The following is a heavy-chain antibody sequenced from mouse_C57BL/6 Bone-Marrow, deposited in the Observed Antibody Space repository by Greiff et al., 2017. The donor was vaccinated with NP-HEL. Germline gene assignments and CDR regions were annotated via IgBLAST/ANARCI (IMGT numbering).Heavy chain of an antibody. CDR2: IDPSDSET. J-gene: IGHJ2*01. CDR3: ARSPCYYGSSYYFDY. Sequence: VQLQQPGAELVRPGSSVKLSCKASGYTFTSYWMHWVKQRPIQGLEWIGNIDPSDSETHYNQKFKDKATLTVDKSSSTAYMQLSSLTSEDSAVXYCARSPCYYGSSYYFDYWGQGTTLTVSS. V-gene: IGHV1-52*01. D-gene: IGHD1-1*01. CDR1: GYTFTSYW.